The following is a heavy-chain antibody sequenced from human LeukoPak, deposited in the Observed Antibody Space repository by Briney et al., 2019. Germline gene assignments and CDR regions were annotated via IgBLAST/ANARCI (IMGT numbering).Heavy chain of an antibody. J-gene: IGHJ4*02. CDR1: GYTFPSFG. V-gene: IGHV1-18*01. CDR2: ISAYNGHT. D-gene: IGHD1-26*01. Sequence: ASVKVSCKASGYTFPSFGLSWVRQAPGQGLEWVGWISAYNGHTNSAQKLQGRVTMTTDTSTSTASMELTSLTSDDTAVYYCARDQVVGGTAGTFDYWGQGTLVTVSS. CDR3: ARDQVVGGTAGTFDY.